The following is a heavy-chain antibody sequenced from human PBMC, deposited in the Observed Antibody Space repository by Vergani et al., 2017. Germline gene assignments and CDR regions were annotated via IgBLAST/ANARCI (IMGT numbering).Heavy chain of an antibody. CDR1: GVSISRYY. Sequence: QVQLQESGPGLVKPSETLSLTCTVSGVSISRYYWSWLRQPPGQGLECLGYISYSGSRSTNYNPSLKSRGTISMDTSQNQFSLELYSVTAADTAVYYCAIYPGCSGGSCYSADDWGQGILVTVSS. V-gene: IGHV4-59*01. J-gene: IGHJ4*02. D-gene: IGHD2-15*01. CDR3: AIYPGCSGGSCYSADD. CDR2: ISYSGSRST.